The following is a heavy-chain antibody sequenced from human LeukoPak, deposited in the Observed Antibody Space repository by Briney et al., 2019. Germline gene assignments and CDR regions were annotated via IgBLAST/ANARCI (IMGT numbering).Heavy chain of an antibody. CDR3: ARGGGYSYGPADAFDI. D-gene: IGHD5-18*01. Sequence: SLKVSCKASGYTFTGYYMNSVRQAPGQRVEGMGWINPNSGGTNYAQKFQGRVTMTRDTSISTAYMELSRLRSDDTAVYYCARGGGYSYGPADAFDIWGQGTMVTVSS. V-gene: IGHV1-2*02. CDR2: INPNSGGT. CDR1: GYTFTGYY. J-gene: IGHJ3*02.